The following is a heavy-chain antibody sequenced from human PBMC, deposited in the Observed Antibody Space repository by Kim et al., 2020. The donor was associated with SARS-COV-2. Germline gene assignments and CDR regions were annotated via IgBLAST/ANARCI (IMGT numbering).Heavy chain of an antibody. V-gene: IGHV3-15*01. CDR1: GFTFSNAW. Sequence: GGSLRLSCAASGFTFSNAWMSWVRQAPGKGLEWVGRIKSKTDGGTTDYAAPVKGRFTISRDDSKNTLYLQMNSLKTEDTAVYYCTTDFHPRFIAAAGNFDYWGQGTLVTVSS. CDR3: TTDFHPRFIAAAGNFDY. J-gene: IGHJ4*02. D-gene: IGHD6-13*01. CDR2: IKSKTDGGTT.